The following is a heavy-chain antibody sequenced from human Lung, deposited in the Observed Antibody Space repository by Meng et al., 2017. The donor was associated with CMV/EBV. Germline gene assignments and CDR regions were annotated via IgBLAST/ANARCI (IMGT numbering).Heavy chain of an antibody. Sequence: SCAASGFPFSRYWMSWVRQAPGKGLEWVANINQDESEKYYVDSVKGRFTISRDNAKNSLYLQMNSLRAEDTAVFYCARGFWNPYYEDTHDFWGQGILVTVSS. D-gene: IGHD3-3*01. CDR2: INQDESEK. V-gene: IGHV3-7*04. J-gene: IGHJ4*02. CDR3: ARGFWNPYYEDTHDF. CDR1: GFPFSRYW.